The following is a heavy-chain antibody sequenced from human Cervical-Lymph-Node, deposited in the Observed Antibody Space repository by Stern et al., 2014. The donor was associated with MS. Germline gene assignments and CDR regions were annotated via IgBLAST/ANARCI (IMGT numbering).Heavy chain of an antibody. D-gene: IGHD2-15*01. J-gene: IGHJ4*02. CDR2: MNPNRGNT. CDR3: ARGPVRYCSGGSCYKGRDY. Sequence: VQLLESGAEVKKPGASVKVSCKASGYTFTSYDINWVRQATGQGLEWMGWMNPNRGNTGYAQKFQGRVTMTRNTSISTAYMELSSLRSEDTAVYYCARGPVRYCSGGSCYKGRDYWGQGTLVTVSS. V-gene: IGHV1-8*01. CDR1: GYTFTSYD.